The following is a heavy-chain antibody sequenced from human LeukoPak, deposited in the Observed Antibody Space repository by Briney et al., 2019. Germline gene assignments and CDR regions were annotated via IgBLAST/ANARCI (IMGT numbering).Heavy chain of an antibody. V-gene: IGHV3-72*01. Sequence: GGSQRLSCAASGFKFSDHYIDWVRQAPGKGLEWVGRSRNKASSYTTEYAASVEGRFTISRDVSESSLYLQMNSLRTEDTAVYYCARAQLWFGESVAFDIWGQGTMVTVSS. J-gene: IGHJ3*02. CDR3: ARAQLWFGESVAFDI. CDR1: GFKFSDHY. D-gene: IGHD3-10*01. CDR2: SRNKASSYTT.